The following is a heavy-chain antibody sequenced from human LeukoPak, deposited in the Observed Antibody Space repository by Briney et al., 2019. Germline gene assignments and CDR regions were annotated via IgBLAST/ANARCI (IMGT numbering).Heavy chain of an antibody. D-gene: IGHD2-15*01. CDR1: GFTFSDYY. CDR2: ISGSTSYT. Sequence: GGSLRLSCAASGFTFSDYYMSWIHQASGKGLEWVSYISGSTSYTNYADSVKGRFTISRDNAKNSLYLQMNSLRAEDTAVYYCARDRSWGSGYNYGMDVWGQGTTVTVSS. J-gene: IGHJ6*02. V-gene: IGHV3-11*05. CDR3: ARDRSWGSGYNYGMDV.